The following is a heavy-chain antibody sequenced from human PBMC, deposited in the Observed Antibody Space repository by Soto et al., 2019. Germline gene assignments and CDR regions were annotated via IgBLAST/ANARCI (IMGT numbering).Heavy chain of an antibody. J-gene: IGHJ6*02. Sequence: QVQLVESGGGLVKPGGSLRLSCAASGFSFSDSYMSWVRQAPGKGLEWVAYISGSSGYTGYADSVKGRFTISRDNAKNSLYLQMNSRRVEDTAVYYCERDRGGYGPPDVWGQGTTVTVSS. V-gene: IGHV3-11*06. CDR2: ISGSSGYT. D-gene: IGHD3-10*01. CDR3: ERDRGGYGPPDV. CDR1: GFSFSDSY.